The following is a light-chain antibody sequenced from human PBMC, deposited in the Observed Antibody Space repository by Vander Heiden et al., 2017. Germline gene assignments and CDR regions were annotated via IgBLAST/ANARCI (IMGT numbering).Light chain of an antibody. J-gene: IGLJ1*01. V-gene: IGLV1-44*01. Sequence: QSVLTQPRSASGTPGQRVNISCSGSISNIGRNTVNWYQHLPGTAPKLLINSNNQRPSGVPDRFSASKSGTSASLAISGLQSEDEAVYYCAAWDDSLNGLYVFGSGTKVTVL. CDR1: ISNIGRNT. CDR2: SNN. CDR3: AAWDDSLNGLYV.